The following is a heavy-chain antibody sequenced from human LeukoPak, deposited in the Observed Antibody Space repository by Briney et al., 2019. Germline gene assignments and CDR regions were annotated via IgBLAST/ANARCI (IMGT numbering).Heavy chain of an antibody. CDR2: IRYDGSNK. V-gene: IGHV3-30*02. CDR3: AKDISLVAGTPYYFDY. CDR1: GFTFSSYG. J-gene: IGHJ4*02. D-gene: IGHD6-13*01. Sequence: GGSLRLSCAASGFTFSSYGMHWVRQAPGKGLEWVAFIRYDGSNKYYADSVKGRFTISRDNSKNTLYLQMNSLRAEDTAVYYCAKDISLVAGTPYYFDYWGQGTLVTVSS.